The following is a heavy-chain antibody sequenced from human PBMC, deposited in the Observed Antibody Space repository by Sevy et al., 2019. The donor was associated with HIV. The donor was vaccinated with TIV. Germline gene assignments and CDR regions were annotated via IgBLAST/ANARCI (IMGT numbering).Heavy chain of an antibody. CDR3: ARDWAGDYDFWSGYYTDWFDP. D-gene: IGHD3-3*01. Sequence: GGSLRLSCAASGFTFSSYSMNWVRQAPGKGLERVSSISSSSSYMYYADSVKGRFTISRDNAKNSLYLQMNSLRAEDTAVYYCARDWAGDYDFWSGYYTDWFDPWGQGTLVTVSS. V-gene: IGHV3-21*01. CDR1: GFTFSSYS. CDR2: ISSSSSYM. J-gene: IGHJ5*02.